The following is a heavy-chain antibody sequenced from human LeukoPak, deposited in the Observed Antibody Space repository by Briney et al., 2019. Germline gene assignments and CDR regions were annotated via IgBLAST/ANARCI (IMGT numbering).Heavy chain of an antibody. D-gene: IGHD3-10*01. V-gene: IGHV4-61*02. CDR3: ARVGWVRGVKWFDP. Sequence: PSQTLSLTCTVSGGSISSGSYYWSWIRQPAGKGLEWIGRIYTTGTTDYSPSLKSRVTISVDTSKNQFSLKLSSVTAADTAVYYCARVGWVRGVKWFDPWGQGTLVTVSS. CDR1: GGSISSGSYY. J-gene: IGHJ5*02. CDR2: IYTTGTT.